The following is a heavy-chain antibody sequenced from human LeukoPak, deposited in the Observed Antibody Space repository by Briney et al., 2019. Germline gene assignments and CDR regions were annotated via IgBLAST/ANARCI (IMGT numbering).Heavy chain of an antibody. CDR2: IYYSGST. V-gene: IGHV4-59*08. D-gene: IGHD4-17*01. Sequence: SETLSLTCTVSGGSISSYYWSWIRQPPGKGLEWIGYIYYSGSTNYNPSLKSRVTIPVDTSKNQFSLKLSSVTAAGTAVYYCARYHGDHYYYYSMDVWGKGTTVTVSS. CDR3: ARYHGDHYYYYSMDV. CDR1: GGSISSYY. J-gene: IGHJ6*03.